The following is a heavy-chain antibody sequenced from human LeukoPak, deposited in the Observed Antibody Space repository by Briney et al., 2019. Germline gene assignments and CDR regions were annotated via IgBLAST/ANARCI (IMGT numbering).Heavy chain of an antibody. CDR3: ARGSKYSSSWYVDY. J-gene: IGHJ4*02. D-gene: IGHD6-13*01. CDR1: GFTFSDYY. Sequence: GGSLRLSCAASGFTFSDYYMSWIRQAPGKGLEWVSHIYSSDTTYADSVKGRFTISRDNAKNSLYLQMNSLRVEDTAVYYCARGSKYSSSWYVDYWGQGTLVTVSS. V-gene: IGHV3-11*04. CDR2: IYSSDTT.